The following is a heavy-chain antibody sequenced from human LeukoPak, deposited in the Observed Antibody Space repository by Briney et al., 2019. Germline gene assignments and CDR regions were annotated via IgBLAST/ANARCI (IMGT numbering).Heavy chain of an antibody. CDR3: AKSLRRYSYGWPDAFDI. V-gene: IGHV3-30*18. CDR1: GFTFSSYG. J-gene: IGHJ3*02. D-gene: IGHD5-18*01. CDR2: ISYDGSNK. Sequence: GGSLRLSCAASGFTFSSYGMHWVRQAPGKGLEWVAVISYDGSNKYYADSVKGRFTISRDNSKNTLYLQMNSLRAEDTAVYYCAKSLRRYSYGWPDAFDIWGQGTMVTVSS.